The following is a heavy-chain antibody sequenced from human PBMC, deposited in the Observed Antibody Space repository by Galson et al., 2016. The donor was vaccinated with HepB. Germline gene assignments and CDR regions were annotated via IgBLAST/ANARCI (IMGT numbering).Heavy chain of an antibody. CDR1: GYTFTNYW. Sequence: QSGAEVKKPGESLTISCQTSGYTFTNYWIAWVRQMPGNGLEWMGSIYPDDSDSRYSPYFQGQVTISADRSISTAYLQWSSLKASDTAMYYCARQFGTTGDDYYYYYAMDVWGQGTTVTVSS. J-gene: IGHJ6*02. CDR3: ARQFGTTGDDYYYYYAMDV. D-gene: IGHD4-11*01. V-gene: IGHV5-51*01. CDR2: IYPDDSDS.